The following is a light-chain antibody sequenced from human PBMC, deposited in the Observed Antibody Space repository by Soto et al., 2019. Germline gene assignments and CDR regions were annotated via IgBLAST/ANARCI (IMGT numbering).Light chain of an antibody. Sequence: QSVLTQPPSASGTPGQRVTISCSGSSPNIGEFTVNWYQQLPRTAPKVLIYSNNQRPSGVPDRFSGSKSGTSASLAISGLQSEDEADYYCAAWDDSLNGHYIFVTGTKVTVL. CDR3: AAWDDSLNGHYI. J-gene: IGLJ1*01. CDR2: SNN. CDR1: SPNIGEFT. V-gene: IGLV1-44*01.